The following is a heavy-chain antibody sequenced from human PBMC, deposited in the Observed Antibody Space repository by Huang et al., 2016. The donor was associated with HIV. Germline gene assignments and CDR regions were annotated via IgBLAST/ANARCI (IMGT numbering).Heavy chain of an antibody. CDR1: GYTFADKY. CDR3: ARDIDTLTTFDY. J-gene: IGHJ4*02. Sequence: QVQLVQSGAGVKKPGASVKVSCKASGYTFADKYMHWLRQAPGQGLEWMGRINPNGGGTKYAQKLQGRVTMTGDMSISTAYMELSSLRSDDTAVYFCARDIDTLTTFDYWGQGTLVTVSS. D-gene: IGHD4-4*01. CDR2: INPNGGGT. V-gene: IGHV1-2*06.